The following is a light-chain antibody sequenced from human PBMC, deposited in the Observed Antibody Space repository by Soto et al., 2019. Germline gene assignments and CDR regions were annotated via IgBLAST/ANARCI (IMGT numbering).Light chain of an antibody. Sequence: QSVLTQPPSLSAAPGQKVTISFSGSSSNIGNNYVSWYQQLPGTAPKLLIYDNNKRPSGIPDRFSGSKSGTSATLGITGLQTGDEADYYCGTWDSSLSSYVFGTGTKV. V-gene: IGLV1-51*01. CDR1: SSNIGNNY. CDR2: DNN. J-gene: IGLJ1*01. CDR3: GTWDSSLSSYV.